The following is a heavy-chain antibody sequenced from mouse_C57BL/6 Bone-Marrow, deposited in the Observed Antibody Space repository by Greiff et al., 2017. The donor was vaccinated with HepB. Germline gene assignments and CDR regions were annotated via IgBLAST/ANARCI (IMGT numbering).Heavy chain of an antibody. CDR3: TPYYYGSSLDY. D-gene: IGHD1-1*01. J-gene: IGHJ2*01. V-gene: IGHV14-1*01. CDR2: IDPEDGDT. Sequence: EVQLQQSGAELVRPGASVKLSCTASGFNIKDYYMHWVKQRPEQGLEWIGRIDPEDGDTEYAPKFQGKATMTADTSSNTAYLQLSSLTSEDTAVYYCTPYYYGSSLDYWGQGTTLTVSS. CDR1: GFNIKDYY.